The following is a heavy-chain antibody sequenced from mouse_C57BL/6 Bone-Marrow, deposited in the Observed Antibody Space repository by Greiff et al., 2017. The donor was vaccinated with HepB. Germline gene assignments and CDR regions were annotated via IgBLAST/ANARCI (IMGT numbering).Heavy chain of an antibody. D-gene: IGHD1-1*01. CDR3: ARGITTVGENAMDY. Sequence: DVMLVESGGGLVQPGGSLKLSCAASGFTFSDYYMYWVRQTPEKRLEWVAYISNGGGSTYYPDTVKGRFTISRDNAKNTLYLQMSRLKSEDTAMYYCARGITTVGENAMDYWGQGTSVTVSS. CDR1: GFTFSDYY. J-gene: IGHJ4*01. V-gene: IGHV5-12*01. CDR2: ISNGGGST.